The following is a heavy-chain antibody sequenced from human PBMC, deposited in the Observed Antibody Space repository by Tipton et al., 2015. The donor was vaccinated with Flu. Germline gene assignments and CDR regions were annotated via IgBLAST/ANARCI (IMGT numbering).Heavy chain of an antibody. CDR1: GDSMRSDYF. CDR3: ARRDYSNYVSDPKSWFDP. V-gene: IGHV4-38-2*02. Sequence: TLSLTCTVSGDSMRSDYFWGRIRQAPGKGLEWIGTVSRTGSTIYNPSLMSRVTISIDTSKNQFSLKMKSVTATDMAVYYCARRDYSNYVSDPKSWFDPWGQGTLVAVSS. CDR2: VSRTGST. J-gene: IGHJ5*02. D-gene: IGHD4-11*01.